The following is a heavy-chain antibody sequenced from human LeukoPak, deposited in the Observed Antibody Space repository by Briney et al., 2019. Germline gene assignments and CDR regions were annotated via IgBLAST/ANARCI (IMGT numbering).Heavy chain of an antibody. J-gene: IGHJ4*02. CDR3: ARSDSRNSAHDY. CDR1: GFTFSSYA. V-gene: IGHV3-64*01. Sequence: GGSLTLSCAASGFTFSSYAMHWVRQAPGKGLEYVSAISSNGGSTYYANSVKGRFTISRDNSKNTLYLQMGSLRAEDMAVYYCARSDSRNSAHDYWGQGTLVTVSS. CDR2: ISSNGGST. D-gene: IGHD2/OR15-2a*01.